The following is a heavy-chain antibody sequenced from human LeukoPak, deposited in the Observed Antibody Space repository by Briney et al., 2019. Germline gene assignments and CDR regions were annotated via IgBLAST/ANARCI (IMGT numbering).Heavy chain of an antibody. CDR2: IYYSGST. J-gene: IGHJ6*03. CDR1: GGSISSYY. V-gene: IGHV4-59*01. CDR3: ARSGAGSKLDYYYYMDV. D-gene: IGHD2-15*01. Sequence: SETLSLTCSVSGGSISSYYWSWIRQPPGKGLEWIGYIYYSGSTNYNPSLKSRVTISVDTSKNQFSLKLSSVTAADTAVYYCARSGAGSKLDYYYYMDVWGKGTTVTISS.